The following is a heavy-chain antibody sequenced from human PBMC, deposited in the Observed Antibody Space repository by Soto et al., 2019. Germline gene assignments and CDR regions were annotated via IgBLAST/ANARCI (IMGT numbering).Heavy chain of an antibody. CDR3: ARGSYRTATDY. Sequence: ASVKVSCTASGYTFTSYDINWVRQATGQGLEWMGWMNPNSGNTGYTQKFQGRVTMTRNTSISTAYMELSVLISEDTAVYYCARGSYRTATDYWGQGTLVTVSS. D-gene: IGHD1-26*01. CDR1: GYTFTSYD. J-gene: IGHJ4*02. V-gene: IGHV1-8*01. CDR2: MNPNSGNT.